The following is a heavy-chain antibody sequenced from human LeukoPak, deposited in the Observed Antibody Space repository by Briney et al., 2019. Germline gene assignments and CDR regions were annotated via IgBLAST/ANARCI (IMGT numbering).Heavy chain of an antibody. CDR3: ARVRRPLYSYGYDHFDY. CDR1: GGSFSGYY. V-gene: IGHV4-34*01. CDR2: INHSGST. D-gene: IGHD5-18*01. J-gene: IGHJ4*02. Sequence: PSETLSLTCAVYGGSFSGYYWSWIRQPPGKGLEWIGEINHSGSTNYNPSLKSRVTISVDTSKNQFSLKLSSVTAADTAVYYCARVRRPLYSYGYDHFDYWGQGTLVTVSS.